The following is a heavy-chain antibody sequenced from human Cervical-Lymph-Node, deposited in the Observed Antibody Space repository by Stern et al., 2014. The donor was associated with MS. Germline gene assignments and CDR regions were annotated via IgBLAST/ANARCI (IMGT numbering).Heavy chain of an antibody. V-gene: IGHV1-18*01. Sequence: QVQLVQSGAEVKKPGASVMVSCKASGYTFNTYSISWVRQAPGQGLEWMAWINPYNGHTRYAQKVEGRLTMTTDTSTSTAYMELRSLRSDDTAVYYCARGYCTGGSCSPPLGYWGKGTLVTVSS. J-gene: IGHJ4*02. CDR1: GYTFNTYS. CDR3: ARGYCTGGSCSPPLGY. D-gene: IGHD2-15*01. CDR2: INPYNGHT.